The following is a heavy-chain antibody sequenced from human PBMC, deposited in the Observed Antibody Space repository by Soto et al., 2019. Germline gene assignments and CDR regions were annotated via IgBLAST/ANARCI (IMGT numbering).Heavy chain of an antibody. Sequence: SVSNAWMNWVRPAPGKGLEWVGRIKSKTDGGTTDYAAPVKGRFTISRDDSKNTLYLQMNSLKTEDTAVYYCTTSGVLVPAAMYYWGQGTLVTVSS. CDR1: SVSNAW. CDR2: IKSKTDGGTT. J-gene: IGHJ4*02. CDR3: TTSGVLVPAAMYY. V-gene: IGHV3-15*07. D-gene: IGHD2-2*01.